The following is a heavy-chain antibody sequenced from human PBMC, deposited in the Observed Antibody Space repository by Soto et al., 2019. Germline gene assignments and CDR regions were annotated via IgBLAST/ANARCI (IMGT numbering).Heavy chain of an antibody. Sequence: TSETLSLTCTVSGGSIRSGSSSWTWIRQHPGKGLEWIGHIYSTESTNYNPSLKSRLTISVDMSASQFSLKLSSVTVADTAVYYCARSDSSTKTRYYFDRWGQGTLVTVSS. J-gene: IGHJ4*02. V-gene: IGHV4-31*03. CDR1: GGSIRSGSSS. D-gene: IGHD3-22*01. CDR2: IYSTEST. CDR3: ARSDSSTKTRYYFDR.